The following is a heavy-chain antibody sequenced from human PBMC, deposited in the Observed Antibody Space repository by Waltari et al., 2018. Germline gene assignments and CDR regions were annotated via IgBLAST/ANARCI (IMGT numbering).Heavy chain of an antibody. Sequence: QVQLVESGGGVVQPGRSLRLSCAASGFTSSSYAMHWVRPAPGKGLEWVAFISYDGSNKYYAASVKGRFTISRDNSKNTLYLQMNSRGAEDTAVYYCARDFVDFDIWGQGTMVTVSS. CDR2: ISYDGSNK. D-gene: IGHD6-6*01. V-gene: IGHV3-30-3*01. CDR3: ARDFVDFDI. CDR1: GFTSSSYA. J-gene: IGHJ3*02.